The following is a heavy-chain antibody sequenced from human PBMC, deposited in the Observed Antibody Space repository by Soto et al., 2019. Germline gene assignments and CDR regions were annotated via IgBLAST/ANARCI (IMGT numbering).Heavy chain of an antibody. D-gene: IGHD5-18*01. CDR2: INHSGST. J-gene: IGHJ6*02. CDR1: GGSFSGYY. Sequence: SETLSLTCAVYGGSFSGYYWSWIRQPPGKGLEWIGEINHSGSTNYNPSLKSRVTISVDTSKNQFSLKLSSVTAADTAVYYCARGGSAYSYGSTKTYYYYCYGMDVWGQGTTVTVSS. V-gene: IGHV4-34*01. CDR3: ARGGSAYSYGSTKTYYYYCYGMDV.